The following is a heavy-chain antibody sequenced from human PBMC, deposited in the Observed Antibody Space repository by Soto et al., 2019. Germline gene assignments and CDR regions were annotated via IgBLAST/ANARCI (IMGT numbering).Heavy chain of an antibody. CDR3: ARDYCSGGSCYRFFDY. J-gene: IGHJ4*02. CDR1: GFTFSSYG. CDR2: IWYDGSNK. Sequence: QVQLVESGGGVVQPGRSLRLSCAASGFTFSSYGMHWVRQAPGKGLEWVAVIWYDGSNKYYADSVKGRFTISRDNSKNTLYLQMNSLGAEDTAVYYCARDYCSGGSCYRFFDYWGQGTLVTVSS. D-gene: IGHD2-15*01. V-gene: IGHV3-33*01.